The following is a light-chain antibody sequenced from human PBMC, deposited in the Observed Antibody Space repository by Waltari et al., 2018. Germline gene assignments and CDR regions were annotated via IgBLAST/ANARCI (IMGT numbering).Light chain of an antibody. V-gene: IGLV1-51*02. CDR1: RSNIGNNY. CDR2: ENS. J-gene: IGLJ7*01. Sequence: QSVLTPPPSVSAAPGQRVTISCSVGRSNIGNNYLSWYRQFPGTAPKLLIYENSERPSGIPGRFSGSKSGTSATLDITGLQAGDEADYYCGTWDSSLSGAVFGGGTHLTVL. CDR3: GTWDSSLSGAV.